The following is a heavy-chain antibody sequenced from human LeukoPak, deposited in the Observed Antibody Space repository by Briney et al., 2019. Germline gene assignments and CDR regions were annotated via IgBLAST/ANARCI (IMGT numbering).Heavy chain of an antibody. CDR3: ARALTRYSTAWYGY. V-gene: IGHV1-2*02. J-gene: IGHJ4*02. CDR2: LNPYSGGT. Sequence: ASVKVSCKTSGFTFKDYYIHWVRQAPGQGLEWMGWLNPYSGGTNYAQKFQGRVTLTRDTSITTAYMDLSSLTSDDTALYYCARALTRYSTAWYGYWGQGTLVTVSS. CDR1: GFTFKDYY. D-gene: IGHD6-19*01.